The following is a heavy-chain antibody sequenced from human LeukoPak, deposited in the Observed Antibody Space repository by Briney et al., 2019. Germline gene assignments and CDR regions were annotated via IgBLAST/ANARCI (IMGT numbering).Heavy chain of an antibody. CDR1: GYTFTSYG. Sequence: ASLKVSCTASGYTFTSYGISWVRQAPAQGLEWMGLISAYNGNRNYAQKLHGRVTMITDTSTSTDYMELRSLRSDDTAVYYCARMGIGGSTDFDYLGQGSPVIVAS. J-gene: IGHJ4*02. CDR3: ARMGIGGSTDFDY. V-gene: IGHV1-18*01. D-gene: IGHD1-26*01. CDR2: ISAYNGNR.